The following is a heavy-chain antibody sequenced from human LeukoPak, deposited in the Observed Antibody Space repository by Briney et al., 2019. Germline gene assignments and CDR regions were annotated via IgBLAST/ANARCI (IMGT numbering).Heavy chain of an antibody. D-gene: IGHD1-26*01. Sequence: GGSLRLSCAASGFTFSSYSMNWVRQAPGKGLEWVSSISSSSSYIYYADSVKGRFTISRDNAKNSLYLQMNSLRAEDTAVYYCARPRYSGSYYVGGDAFDIWGQGTMVTVSS. CDR1: GFTFSSYS. J-gene: IGHJ3*02. CDR2: ISSSSSYI. V-gene: IGHV3-21*01. CDR3: ARPRYSGSYYVGGDAFDI.